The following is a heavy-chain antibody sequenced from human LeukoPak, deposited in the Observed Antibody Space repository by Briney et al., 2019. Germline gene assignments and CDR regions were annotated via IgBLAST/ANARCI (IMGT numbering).Heavy chain of an antibody. CDR3: ARGDRYSSGWYYYGMDV. D-gene: IGHD6-19*01. CDR1: GGSFSGYY. V-gene: IGHV4-34*01. J-gene: IGHJ6*02. CDR2: INHSGST. Sequence: SETLSLTCAVYGGSFSGYYWSWIRQPPGKGLEWIGEINHSGSTNYNPSLKSRVTISVDTSKNQFSLKLSSVTAADTAVYYCARGDRYSSGWYYYGMDVWGQGTTVTVSS.